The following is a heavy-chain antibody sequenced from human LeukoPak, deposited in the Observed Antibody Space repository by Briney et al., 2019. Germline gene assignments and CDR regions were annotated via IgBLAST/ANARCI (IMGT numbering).Heavy chain of an antibody. CDR1: GFTFGDYA. V-gene: IGHV3-49*04. CDR3: TRAIPFDAFGI. J-gene: IGHJ3*02. Sequence: QSGGSLRLSCTASGFTFGDYAMSWVRQAPGKGLEWVGFIRSKAYGGTTEYAASVKGRFTISRDDSKSIAYLQMNSLKTEDTAVYYCTRAIPFDAFGIWGQGTMVTVSS. CDR2: IRSKAYGGTT.